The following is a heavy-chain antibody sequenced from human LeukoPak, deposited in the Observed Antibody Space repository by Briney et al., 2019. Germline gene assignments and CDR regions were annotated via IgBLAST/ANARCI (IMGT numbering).Heavy chain of an antibody. CDR2: IYYSGST. V-gene: IGHV4-39*07. CDR3: ARDGRWRDYYGSGSPFDY. J-gene: IGHJ4*02. D-gene: IGHD3-10*01. Sequence: PSETLSLTCTVSGGSISSSSYYWGWIRQPPGKGLEWIGSIYYSGSTYYNPSLKSRVTISVDTSKNQFSLKLSSVTAADTAVYYCARDGRWRDYYGSGSPFDYWGQGTLVTVSS. CDR1: GGSISSSSYY.